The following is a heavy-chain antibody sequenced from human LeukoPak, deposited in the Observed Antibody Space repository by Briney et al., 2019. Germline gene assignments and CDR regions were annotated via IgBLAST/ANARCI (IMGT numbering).Heavy chain of an antibody. Sequence: PGGSLRLSCVASGFALSSYSMNWVRQAPGKGLEWVSYISSSSSTIYYADSVKGRFTISRDNAKNSLYLQMNSLRAEDTAVYYCAREGSSWYEGGFFDYWGQGTLVTVSS. CDR3: AREGSSWYEGGFFDY. CDR2: ISSSSSTI. D-gene: IGHD6-13*01. J-gene: IGHJ4*02. CDR1: GFALSSYS. V-gene: IGHV3-48*04.